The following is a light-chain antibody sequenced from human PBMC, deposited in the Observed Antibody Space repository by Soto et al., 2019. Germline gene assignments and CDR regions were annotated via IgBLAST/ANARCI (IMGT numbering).Light chain of an antibody. J-gene: IGLJ3*02. CDR3: CSYARGSTLV. CDR1: SSDVGSYNL. V-gene: IGLV2-23*01. Sequence: QSALTQPASVSGSPGQSITISCTGTSSDVGSYNLVSWYQQHPGKAPKLMIYEDSKRPSGVSNRFFGSKSGNTASLTISGLQAEDEADYFCCSYARGSTLVFGGGTKRTVL. CDR2: EDS.